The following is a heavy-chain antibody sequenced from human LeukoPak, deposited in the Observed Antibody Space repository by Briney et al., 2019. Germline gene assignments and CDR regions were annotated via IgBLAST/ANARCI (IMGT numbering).Heavy chain of an antibody. CDR1: GFTFSSYG. CDR3: AKDHRRDGYNFDRY. Sequence: GGSLRLSCAASGFTFSSYGMHWVRQAPGKGLEWVAVIWYDGSNKYYADSVKGRFTISRDNSKNTLYLQVNSLRAEDTAVYYCAKDHRRDGYNFDRYWGQGTLVTVSS. V-gene: IGHV3-33*06. D-gene: IGHD5-24*01. CDR2: IWYDGSNK. J-gene: IGHJ4*02.